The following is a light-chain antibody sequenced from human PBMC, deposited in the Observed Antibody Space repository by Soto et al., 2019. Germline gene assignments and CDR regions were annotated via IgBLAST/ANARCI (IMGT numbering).Light chain of an antibody. Sequence: EIVLTQSPATLSLSPGERATLSCRASQSVSSYLAWYQHKPGQAPRLLIHDASNRATGISARFSGGGSGTDFTLTISSLEPEDFAVYYCQQRSDWPRTFGGGTKLEIK. CDR2: DAS. J-gene: IGKJ4*01. CDR3: QQRSDWPRT. CDR1: QSVSSY. V-gene: IGKV3-11*01.